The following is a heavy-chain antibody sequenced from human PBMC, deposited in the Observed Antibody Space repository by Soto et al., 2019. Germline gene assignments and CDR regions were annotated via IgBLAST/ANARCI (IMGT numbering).Heavy chain of an antibody. CDR2: VSTSGRST. V-gene: IGHV3-64D*06. CDR1: GFIFSEST. CDR3: VKQAHGLDGVAFDY. J-gene: IGHJ4*02. D-gene: IGHD2-15*01. Sequence: GTLRLSCSASGFIFSESTIYWDRQGPGKGLEAISAVSTSGRSTYYADSVKDRFTISRDNSKNTLFLQMGSLRPEDTAIYYCVKQAHGLDGVAFDYWGQGTQVTVSS.